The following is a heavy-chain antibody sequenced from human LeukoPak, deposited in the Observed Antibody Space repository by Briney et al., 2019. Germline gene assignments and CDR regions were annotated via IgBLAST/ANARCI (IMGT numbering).Heavy chain of an antibody. D-gene: IGHD5-18*01. J-gene: IGHJ4*02. V-gene: IGHV1-2*02. CDR3: ARGGYSYGSPFDY. CDR1: GYTFTDYY. CDR2: INPNSGGT. Sequence: ASVKVSCKASGYTFTDYYMHWVRQAPGQGLEWMGWINPNSGGTNYAQKFQGRVTMTRDTSISTAYMELSRLRSDDTAVYYCARGGYSYGSPFDYWGQGTLVTVSS.